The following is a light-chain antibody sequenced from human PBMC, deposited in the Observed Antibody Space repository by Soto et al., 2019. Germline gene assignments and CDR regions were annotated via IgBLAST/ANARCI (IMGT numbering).Light chain of an antibody. CDR3: QSYDSSLSAVV. CDR2: GNS. J-gene: IGLJ2*01. CDR1: SSNIGAGYD. Sequence: QSVLTQPPSVSGAPGQRVTISCTGSSSNIGAGYDVHWYQQLPGTAPKLVIYGNSNRPSGVPDRFSGSKSGTSASLAITGLQAEDEADYYCQSYDSSLSAVVFAGGTKLTVL. V-gene: IGLV1-40*01.